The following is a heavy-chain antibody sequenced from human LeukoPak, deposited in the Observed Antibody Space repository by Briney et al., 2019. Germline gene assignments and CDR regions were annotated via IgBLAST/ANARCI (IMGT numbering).Heavy chain of an antibody. CDR3: ARGVAGTYYYYYMDV. CDR1: GYTFTGYY. J-gene: IGHJ6*03. V-gene: IGHV1-2*02. Sequence: ASVKVSCKSSGYTFTGYYMHWVRQAPGQGLEWMGWINPNSGGTNYAQKFQGRVTMTRDTSISTAYMELSRLRSDDTAVYYCARGVAGTYYYYYMDVWGKGTTVTISS. D-gene: IGHD2-15*01. CDR2: INPNSGGT.